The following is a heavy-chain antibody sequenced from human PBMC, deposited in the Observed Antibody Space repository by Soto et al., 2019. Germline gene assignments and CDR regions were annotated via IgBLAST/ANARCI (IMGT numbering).Heavy chain of an antibody. CDR3: ARERIAAAGARGAFDI. J-gene: IGHJ3*02. D-gene: IGHD6-13*01. CDR1: GGSISSYD. Sequence: SETLSLTCTVSGGSISSYDWSWIRQPPGKGLEWIGYIYYSGSTNYNPSLKSRVTISVDTSKNQFSLKLSSVTAADTAVYYCARERIAAAGARGAFDIWGQGTMVTVSS. CDR2: IYYSGST. V-gene: IGHV4-59*01.